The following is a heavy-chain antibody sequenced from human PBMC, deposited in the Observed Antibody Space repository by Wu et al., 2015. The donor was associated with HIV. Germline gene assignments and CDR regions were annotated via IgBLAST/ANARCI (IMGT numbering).Heavy chain of an antibody. CDR1: GGTFSSYA. CDR2: IIPIFGTA. V-gene: IGHV1-69*12. CDR3: ARELSRGYYYGSGSYLDAFDI. Sequence: QVQLVQSGAEVKKPGSSVKVSCKASGGTFSSYAISWVRQAPGQGLEWMGGIIPIFGTANYAQKFQGRVTITADESTSTAYMELSSLRSEDTAVYYCARELSRGYYYGSGSYLDAFDIWGQGDNGHRLF. D-gene: IGHD3-10*01. J-gene: IGHJ3*02.